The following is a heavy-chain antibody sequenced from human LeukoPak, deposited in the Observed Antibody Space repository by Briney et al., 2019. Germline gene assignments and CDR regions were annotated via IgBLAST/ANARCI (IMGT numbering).Heavy chain of an antibody. Sequence: GGSLRLSCAASGFTFSSYWMHWVRQAPGKGLVWFSRINSDGSSTSYADSVKGRFTSSRDNTKNTLYLQMNSLRAEDTAVYYCARDRGYGDLLDYWGQGTLVTVSS. J-gene: IGHJ4*02. V-gene: IGHV3-74*01. CDR1: GFTFSSYW. CDR2: INSDGSST. CDR3: ARDRGYGDLLDY. D-gene: IGHD4-17*01.